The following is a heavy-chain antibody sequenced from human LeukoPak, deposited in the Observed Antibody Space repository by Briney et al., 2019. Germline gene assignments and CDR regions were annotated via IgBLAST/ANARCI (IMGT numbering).Heavy chain of an antibody. CDR3: ARHYGSGSYYKPFDY. V-gene: IGHV3-48*01. Sequence: GGSLRLSCAASGFTFSSYSMNWVRQAPRKGLEWVSYISSSSSTIYYAGSVKGRFTISRDKAKNSLYLQMNSLIAEDTAVYYCARHYGSGSYYKPFDYWGQGTLVTVSS. CDR2: ISSSSSTI. CDR1: GFTFSSYS. J-gene: IGHJ4*02. D-gene: IGHD3-10*01.